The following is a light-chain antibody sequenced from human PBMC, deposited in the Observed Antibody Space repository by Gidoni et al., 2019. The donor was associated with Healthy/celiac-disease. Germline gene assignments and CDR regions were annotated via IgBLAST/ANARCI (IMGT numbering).Light chain of an antibody. J-gene: IGLJ2*01. V-gene: IGLV1-40*01. Sequence: QSVLTQPPSVSGSPGQRVTISCTGSISNIGACDDVHWYQQLPGTAPKLLIYGNSHRPSGVPDRFSGSKSGTSASLAITGLQAEDEADYYCQSYDSSLSGSVFGGGTKLTVL. CDR3: QSYDSSLSGSV. CDR1: ISNIGACDD. CDR2: GNS.